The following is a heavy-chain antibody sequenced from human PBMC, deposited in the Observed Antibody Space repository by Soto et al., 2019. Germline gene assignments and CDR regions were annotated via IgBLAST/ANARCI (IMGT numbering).Heavy chain of an antibody. Sequence: GGSLRLSCAASGFTFSSYGIHWVRQAPGKGLEWVAFISYDGGNKYYTDSVRGRFTISRDNSKNTLYLQMNGLRGEDTAVYYCAKRRNVLRFLEWSSGMEVWGQGTTVTVSS. CDR2: ISYDGGNK. D-gene: IGHD3-3*01. V-gene: IGHV3-30*18. CDR1: GFTFSSYG. CDR3: AKRRNVLRFLEWSSGMEV. J-gene: IGHJ6*02.